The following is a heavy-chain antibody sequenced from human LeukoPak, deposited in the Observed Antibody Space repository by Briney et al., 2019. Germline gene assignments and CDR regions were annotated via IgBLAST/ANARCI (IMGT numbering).Heavy chain of an antibody. V-gene: IGHV4-59*01. D-gene: IGHD2/OR15-2a*01. J-gene: IGHJ4*02. CDR3: TRRLSTDYPDY. Sequence: SETLSLTCTVSGGSISSYYWSWIRQSPGKGLEWIGYIYYSGSTNYNPSLKSRVTISVDTSKNEFSLKPSTVTAADTSVYYCTRRLSTDYPDYWGQGTLVTVSS. CDR2: IYYSGST. CDR1: GGSISSYY.